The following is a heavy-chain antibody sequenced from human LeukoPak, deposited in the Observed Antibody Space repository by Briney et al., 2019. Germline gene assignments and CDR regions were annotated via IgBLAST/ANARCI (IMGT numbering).Heavy chain of an antibody. V-gene: IGHV1-8*01. Sequence: ASVKVSCKASGYSFVSYDINWVRQAAGQGLEWMGWMNPYGGNTAYAQKFQGRITMTRDTSISTAYMELSSLTSEDTVVYYCARDDYGDFAWGQGTLVTVSS. J-gene: IGHJ5*02. D-gene: IGHD4-17*01. CDR2: MNPYGGNT. CDR1: GYSFVSYD. CDR3: ARDDYGDFA.